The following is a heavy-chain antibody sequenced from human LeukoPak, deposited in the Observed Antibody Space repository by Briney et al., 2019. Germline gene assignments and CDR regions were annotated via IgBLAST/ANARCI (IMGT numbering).Heavy chain of an antibody. CDR3: ARYYYDSSGYLYYYYMDV. D-gene: IGHD3-22*01. J-gene: IGHJ6*03. V-gene: IGHV3-11*04. CDR2: ISSSGSTI. Sequence: PGGSLRLSCAASGFTFSDYYMSWNRQAPGKGLEWASYISSSGSTIYYADSVKGRFTISRDNAKNSLYLQMNSLRAEDTAVYYCARYYYDSSGYLYYYYMDVWGKGTTVTVSS. CDR1: GFTFSDYY.